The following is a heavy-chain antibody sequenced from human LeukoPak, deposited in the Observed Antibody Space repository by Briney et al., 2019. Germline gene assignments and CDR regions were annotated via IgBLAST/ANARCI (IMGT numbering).Heavy chain of an antibody. Sequence: SSETLSLTYTVSGGSISSYYWSWIRQPAGKGLEWIGRIYTSGSTNYNPSLKSRVTMSVDTSKNQFSLKLSSVTAADTAVYYCAREDSSGWYSLLYNWFDPWGQGTLVTVSS. CDR1: GGSISSYY. J-gene: IGHJ5*02. V-gene: IGHV4-4*07. CDR2: IYTSGST. D-gene: IGHD6-19*01. CDR3: AREDSSGWYSLLYNWFDP.